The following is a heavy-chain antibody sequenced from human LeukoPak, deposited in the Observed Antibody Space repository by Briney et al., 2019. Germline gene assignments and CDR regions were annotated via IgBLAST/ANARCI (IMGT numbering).Heavy chain of an antibody. CDR3: RTAYYYGSGSRESFDY. D-gene: IGHD3-10*01. Sequence: LGGSLRLSCAASGFTFSSYGMHWVRQAPGKGLEWVAVISYDGSNKYYADSVKGRFTISRDNSKNTLYLQMNSLRAEDTAVYYCRTAYYYGSGSRESFDYWGQGTLVTVSS. CDR2: ISYDGSNK. V-gene: IGHV3-30*03. CDR1: GFTFSSYG. J-gene: IGHJ4*02.